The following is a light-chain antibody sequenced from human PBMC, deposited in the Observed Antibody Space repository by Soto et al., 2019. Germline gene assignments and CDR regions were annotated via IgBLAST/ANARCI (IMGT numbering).Light chain of an antibody. CDR2: EGS. J-gene: IGLJ2*01. Sequence: QSALTQPASVSGSPGQSITISCTGTSSDVGSYNLVSWYQQHPGKAPKLMICEGSKRPSGVSNRFSGSKSGNTASLTISGLQAEDEADYYCCSYAGSSTVVFGGGTQLTVL. CDR1: SSDVGSYNL. CDR3: CSYAGSSTVV. V-gene: IGLV2-23*01.